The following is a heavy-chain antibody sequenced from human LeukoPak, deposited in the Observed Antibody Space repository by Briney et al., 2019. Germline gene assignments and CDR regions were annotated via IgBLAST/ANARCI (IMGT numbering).Heavy chain of an antibody. CDR2: MNPNRRNT. CDR1: GYTFTSCD. D-gene: IGHD6-19*01. CDR3: TRGSSGRRDN. Sequence: GASVKVSCKASGYTFTSCDINWVRQATGQGLEWMGWMNPNRRNTGCGQSLQGRITMTRDISIGTAYMELSNLTSEDTAIYYCTRGSSGRRDNWGQGTLVTVSA. J-gene: IGHJ4*02. V-gene: IGHV1-8*01.